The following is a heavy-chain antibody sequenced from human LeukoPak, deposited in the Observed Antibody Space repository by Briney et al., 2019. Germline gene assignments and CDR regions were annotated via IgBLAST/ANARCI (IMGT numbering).Heavy chain of an antibody. Sequence: GGPLRLSCAPSGLTFRSYSLNGGRHAPRKGREGGLYISSSSSTTYYAPSLKGRFTISGDTAKNQLYLKLNTLTAEDTAVYYCGKEVWGPEYWGRGTPVTVSS. V-gene: IGHV3-48*01. J-gene: IGHJ2*01. CDR2: ISSSSSTT. D-gene: IGHD1-14*01. CDR3: GKEVWGPEY. CDR1: GLTFRSYS.